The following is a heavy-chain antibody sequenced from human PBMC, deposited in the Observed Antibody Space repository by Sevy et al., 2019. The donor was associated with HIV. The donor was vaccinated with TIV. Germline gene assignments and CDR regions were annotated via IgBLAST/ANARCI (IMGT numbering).Heavy chain of an antibody. CDR1: GFTFSSYA. Sequence: GGSLRLSCAASGFTFSSYAMSWVRQAPGKGLEWVSAISGSGGSTYYADSVKGRFTISRDNSKNTLYLQMNSLRAEDSAVYYCAKDCGGDCYPAEYFQHWGQGTLVTVSS. D-gene: IGHD2-21*02. CDR3: AKDCGGDCYPAEYFQH. J-gene: IGHJ1*01. V-gene: IGHV3-23*01. CDR2: ISGSGGST.